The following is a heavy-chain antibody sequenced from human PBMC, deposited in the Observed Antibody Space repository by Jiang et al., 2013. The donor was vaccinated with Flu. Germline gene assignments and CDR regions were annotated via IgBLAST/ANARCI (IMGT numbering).Heavy chain of an antibody. CDR3: AREGYYGSGSSDY. CDR2: IYYSGST. Sequence: GPGLVKPSETLSLTCTVSGGSISSSSYYWGWIRQPPRKGLEWIGSIYYSGSTYYNPSLKSRVTISVDTSKNQFSLKLSSVTAADTAVYYCAREGYYGSGSSDYWGQGTLVTVSS. D-gene: IGHD3-10*01. J-gene: IGHJ4*02. V-gene: IGHV4-39*02. CDR1: GGSISSSSYY.